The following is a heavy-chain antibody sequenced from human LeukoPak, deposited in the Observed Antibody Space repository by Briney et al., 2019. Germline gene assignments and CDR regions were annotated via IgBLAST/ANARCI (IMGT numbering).Heavy chain of an antibody. V-gene: IGHV1-2*02. CDR2: INPNSGGT. D-gene: IGHD3-3*01. CDR3: ARDGVPYDFWSGYYTYYYYYMDV. CDR1: GYTFTGYY. Sequence: GASVKVSCKASGYTFTGYYMHWVRQAPGQGLEWMGWINPNSGGTNYAQKFQGRVTMTRDTSISTAYMELSRLRSDDTAVYYCARDGVPYDFWSGYYTYYYYYMDVWGKGTTVTVSS. J-gene: IGHJ6*03.